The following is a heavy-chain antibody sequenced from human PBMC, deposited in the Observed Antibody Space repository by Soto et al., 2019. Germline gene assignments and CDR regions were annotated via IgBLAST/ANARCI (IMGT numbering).Heavy chain of an antibody. D-gene: IGHD3-10*01. J-gene: IGHJ4*02. V-gene: IGHV3-15*07. CDR1: GFTFSNAW. Sequence: GGSLRLSCAASGFTFSNAWMNWVRQAPGKGLEWVGRIKSKPNGETTDYAAPVKGRFTISRDDSKNTLYLQMNSLKTEDTAVYYCTTDLPGGPFDYWGQGILVTVSS. CDR3: TTDLPGGPFDY. CDR2: IKSKPNGETT.